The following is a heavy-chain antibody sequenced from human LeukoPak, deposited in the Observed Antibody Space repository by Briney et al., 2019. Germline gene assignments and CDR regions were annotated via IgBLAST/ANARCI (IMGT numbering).Heavy chain of an antibody. J-gene: IGHJ5*02. D-gene: IGHD6-19*01. Sequence: SETLSLTCSVSGGSISSNYWGWIRQPAGKGLEWIGRIYTSGSTNYNPSLKSRVTMSVDTSKKQFSLKLSSVTAADTAVYYCAREYSTGWYGGWFDPWGQGTLVIVSS. CDR2: IYTSGST. V-gene: IGHV4-4*07. CDR1: GGSISSNY. CDR3: AREYSTGWYGGWFDP.